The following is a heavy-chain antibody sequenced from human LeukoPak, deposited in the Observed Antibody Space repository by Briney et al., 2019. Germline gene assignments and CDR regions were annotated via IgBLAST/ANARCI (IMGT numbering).Heavy chain of an antibody. D-gene: IGHD3-22*01. CDR2: INPSGGST. CDR3: ARSHDSSGYYVLDY. CDR1: GYTFTSYY. J-gene: IGHJ4*02. Sequence: ASVNVSCKASGYTFTSYYIHWVRQAPGQGLEWMGIINPSGGSTTYAQKFQGRVTMTRDASTSTVYMELSSLRSEDTALYYCARSHDSSGYYVLDYWGQGTLVTVSS. V-gene: IGHV1-46*01.